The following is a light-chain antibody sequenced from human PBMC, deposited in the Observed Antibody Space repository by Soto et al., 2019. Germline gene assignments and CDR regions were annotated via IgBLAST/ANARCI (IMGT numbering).Light chain of an antibody. CDR1: QTISSW. J-gene: IGKJ1*01. Sequence: DIKMSQSPSAVSGSVGDRVTITCRASQTISSWFAWYQQKPGKAPKLLIYRASTLKSGVPSRFSGSGSGTEFTLTISSLQPDDFAPYYCQHYTSYSEPSGQRTIVDIK. CDR2: RAS. V-gene: IGKV1-5*03. CDR3: QHYTSYSEP.